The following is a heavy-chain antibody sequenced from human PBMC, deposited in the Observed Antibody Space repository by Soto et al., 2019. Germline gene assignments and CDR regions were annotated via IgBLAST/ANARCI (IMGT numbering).Heavy chain of an antibody. CDR2: IYYSGST. CDR3: ARVRRDYGGKVYFDY. D-gene: IGHD4-17*01. Sequence: SETLSLTCNLPVGSISSYYWSWIRQPPGKGLEWIGYIYYSGSTNYNPSLKSRVTISVDTSKNQFSLKLSSVTAADTAVYYCARVRRDYGGKVYFDYWGQGTMVTVS. CDR1: VGSISSYY. V-gene: IGHV4-59*01. J-gene: IGHJ4*02.